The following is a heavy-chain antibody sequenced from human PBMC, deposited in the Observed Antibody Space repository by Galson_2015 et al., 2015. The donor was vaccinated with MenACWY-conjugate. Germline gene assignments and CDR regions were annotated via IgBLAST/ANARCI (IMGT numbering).Heavy chain of an antibody. V-gene: IGHV1-2*04. CDR1: GSTFTGYY. CDR2: INPNSGGT. J-gene: IGHJ4*02. Sequence: SVKVSCKASGSTFTGYYMHWVRQAPGQGLEWMGWINPNSGGTNYAQKFQGWVTMTRDTSISTAYMELSRLRSDDTAVYYCARSGTCTNGVCYIPDDYWGQGTLVTVSS. D-gene: IGHD2-8*01. CDR3: ARSGTCTNGVCYIPDDY.